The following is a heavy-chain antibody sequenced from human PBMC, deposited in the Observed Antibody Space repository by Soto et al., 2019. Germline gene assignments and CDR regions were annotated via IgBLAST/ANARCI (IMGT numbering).Heavy chain of an antibody. J-gene: IGHJ6*02. D-gene: IGHD2-8*01. V-gene: IGHV4-59*01. CDR1: GGSFGNYY. CDR3: ARVLVDGNYYYGMDV. CDR2: IIYSGST. Sequence: PSETLSLTCTVSGGSFGNYYWNWVRQPPGKGLEWIGDIIYSGSTNYSPSLKSRVTLLVDTSKNQFSLKLSSVTAADTAVYYCARVLVDGNYYYGMDVWGQGITVTVSS.